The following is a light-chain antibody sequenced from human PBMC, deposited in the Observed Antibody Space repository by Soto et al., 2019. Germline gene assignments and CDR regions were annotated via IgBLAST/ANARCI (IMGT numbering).Light chain of an antibody. J-gene: IGLJ1*01. CDR1: SSNIGRNA. CDR3: QSYDSTLSARYV. V-gene: IGLV1-40*01. CDR2: GNT. Sequence: QSVLTQPPSASGTPGQRVTISCSGSSSNIGRNAVNWYQQRPGTAPKLLIFGNTNRPSGVPDRFSGSKSGTSASLAITELQAEDEGDYYCQSYDSTLSARYVFGTGTKVTVL.